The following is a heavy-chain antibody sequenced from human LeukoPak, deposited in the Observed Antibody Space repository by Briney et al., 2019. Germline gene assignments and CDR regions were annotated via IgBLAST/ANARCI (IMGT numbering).Heavy chain of an antibody. CDR3: ARDFSPDSSGWYGAFDI. V-gene: IGHV3-53*01. Sequence: GGSLRLSCAASGFTVSSNYMSWVRQAPGKGLEWVSVIYIDGSTYYADSVQGRFTISRDNSKNTLFLQMNSLTAEDTAVYYCARDFSPDSSGWYGAFDIWGQGTMVTVSS. D-gene: IGHD6-19*01. J-gene: IGHJ3*02. CDR2: IYIDGST. CDR1: GFTVSSNY.